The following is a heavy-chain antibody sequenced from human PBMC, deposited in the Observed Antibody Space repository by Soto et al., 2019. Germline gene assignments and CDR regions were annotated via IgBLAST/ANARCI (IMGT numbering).Heavy chain of an antibody. J-gene: IGHJ4*02. CDR3: AHRRVDYRSGWGRGVFDF. CDR1: GFSLSTSGVG. CDR2: IYWDDDK. V-gene: IGHV2-5*02. D-gene: IGHD6-25*01. Sequence: QITLKESGPTLVNPTQTLTLTCTFSGFSLSTSGVGVGWIRQPPGKALEWLALIYWDDDKRYSPSLKNRLTIPKATSQHQVVLTMTNMHPGDTATYYCAHRRVDYRSGWGRGVFDFWGQGTLVTASS.